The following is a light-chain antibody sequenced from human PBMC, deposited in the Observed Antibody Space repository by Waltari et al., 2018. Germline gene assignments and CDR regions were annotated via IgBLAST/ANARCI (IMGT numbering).Light chain of an antibody. J-gene: IGLJ1*01. Sequence: QSALTQPASVSGSPGQSITISCTGTSRDVGDYDWVSWYQQHPGQAPKVVIFDVSYRPSGVPNPFSGSRSGNTASLTISGLQAEDEADYYCTSYTSRHSLVFGTGTKVTVL. V-gene: IGLV2-14*03. CDR3: TSYTSRHSLV. CDR2: DVS. CDR1: SRDVGDYDW.